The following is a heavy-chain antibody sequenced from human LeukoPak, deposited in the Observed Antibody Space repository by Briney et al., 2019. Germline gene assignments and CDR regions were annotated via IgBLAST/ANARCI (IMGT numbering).Heavy chain of an antibody. J-gene: IGHJ5*02. CDR2: IKQDGSEK. CDR1: GFTFSSYW. Sequence: GGSLRLSCAASGFTFSSYWMSWVRQAPGKGLKWVANIKQDGSEKYYVDSVKGRFTISRDNAKNSLYLQMNSLRAEDTAVYYCARDKNYDFWSGYLTWGQGTLVTVSS. CDR3: ARDKNYDFWSGYLT. D-gene: IGHD3-3*01. V-gene: IGHV3-7*01.